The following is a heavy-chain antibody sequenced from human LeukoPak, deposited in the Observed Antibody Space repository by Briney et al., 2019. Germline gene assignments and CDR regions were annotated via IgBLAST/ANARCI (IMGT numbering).Heavy chain of an antibody. Sequence: PGGPLRLSCAASGFTFSSYSMNGVRQAPGKGREGVSYISSSSSTIYYADSVKGRFTISRDNAKNSLYLQMNSLRAEDTAVYYCARGAGPERAFDIWGQGTMVTVSS. CDR2: ISSSSSTI. CDR1: GFTFSSYS. V-gene: IGHV3-48*04. J-gene: IGHJ3*02. CDR3: ARGAGPERAFDI.